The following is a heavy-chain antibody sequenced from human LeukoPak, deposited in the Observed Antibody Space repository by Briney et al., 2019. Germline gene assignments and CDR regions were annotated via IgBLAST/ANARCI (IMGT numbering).Heavy chain of an antibody. Sequence: PSETLSLTCTVSGGSISSSSYYWGWIRQPPGKGLEWIGSIYYSGSTYYNPSLKSRVTISVDTSKNQFSLKLSSVTAADTAVYYCARGRFGDSFPLDYWGQGTLVTVSS. CDR2: IYYSGST. D-gene: IGHD3-16*01. J-gene: IGHJ4*02. CDR1: GGSISSSSYY. V-gene: IGHV4-39*07. CDR3: ARGRFGDSFPLDY.